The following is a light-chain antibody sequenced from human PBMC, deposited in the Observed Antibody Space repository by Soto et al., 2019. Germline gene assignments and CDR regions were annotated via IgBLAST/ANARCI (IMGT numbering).Light chain of an antibody. CDR3: QQYNNWPRT. Sequence: IVMTQSPATLSVSPGERATLSCRASQSVSSSLAWYQHKPGQSPRLLIYGASTRATGIPARFSGSGSGTEFTRTISSLQSEDFAVYYCQQYNNWPRTFGQGTKVDIK. V-gene: IGKV3-15*01. CDR1: QSVSSS. CDR2: GAS. J-gene: IGKJ1*01.